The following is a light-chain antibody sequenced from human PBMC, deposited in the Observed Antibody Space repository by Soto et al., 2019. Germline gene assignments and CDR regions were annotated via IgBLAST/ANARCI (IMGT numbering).Light chain of an antibody. CDR2: EVN. J-gene: IGLJ2*01. CDR3: SSYTSYRPLAV. V-gene: IGLV2-14*01. CDR1: SADIGRYNY. Sequence: QSALTQPASVSGSPRQAITISCAGTSADIGRYNYVSWYRQHPGEAPQLLIYEVNNRPAGISTRFSGSKSGNTASLTSSGLQTEDEADYYCSSYTSYRPLAVFGGGTKLTVL.